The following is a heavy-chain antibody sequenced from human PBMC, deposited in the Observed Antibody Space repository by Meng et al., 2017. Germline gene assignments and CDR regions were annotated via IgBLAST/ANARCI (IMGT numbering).Heavy chain of an antibody. J-gene: IGHJ4*02. D-gene: IGHD5-12*01. CDR2: INEPGSQK. CDR1: EFTFSRYW. CDR3: ASGPKWLL. Sequence: GGSLRLSCAASEFTFSRYWVTWVRQAPGKGPEWVANINEPGSQKNYVDSVKGRFTISRDNARNSGYLQMNSLRPEDTAVYYCASGPKWLLWGQGTRVTVSS. V-gene: IGHV3-7*01.